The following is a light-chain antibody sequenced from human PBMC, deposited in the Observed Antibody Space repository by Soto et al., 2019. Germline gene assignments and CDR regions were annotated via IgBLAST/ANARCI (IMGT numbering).Light chain of an antibody. CDR1: QSVNSY. Sequence: IVLTQSPATLSLSPGERATLSCRASQSVNSYLAWYDQQPGQAPRLLIYDASNRATGIPARFSGSGSGTDFTLTISSREPEDFAVYYCQQRSNWPPTVGGGTKVEIK. V-gene: IGKV3-11*01. CDR3: QQRSNWPPT. J-gene: IGKJ4*01. CDR2: DAS.